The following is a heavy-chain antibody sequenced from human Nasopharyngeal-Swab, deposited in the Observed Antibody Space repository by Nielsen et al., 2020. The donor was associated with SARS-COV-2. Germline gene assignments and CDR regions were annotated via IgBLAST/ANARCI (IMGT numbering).Heavy chain of an antibody. V-gene: IGHV3-43*02. J-gene: IGHJ2*01. CDR3: AKSRGKYSPLSRYFDL. CDR2: IGGTGDET. D-gene: IGHD6-6*01. CDR1: GFTFDDFA. Sequence: GESLKIYCAASGFTFDDFAVNWVRQAPGKGLEWVSLIGGTGDETKYADSVRGRFTVSRDNSKNSLYLQMNSLRTEDTALYYCAKSRGKYSPLSRYFDLWGRGTLVTVSS.